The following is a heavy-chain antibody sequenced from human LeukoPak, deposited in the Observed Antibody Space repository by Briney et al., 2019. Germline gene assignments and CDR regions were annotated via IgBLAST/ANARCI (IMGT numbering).Heavy chain of an antibody. D-gene: IGHD3-9*01. V-gene: IGHV4-34*01. CDR1: GGSFSGYY. Sequence: PSETLSLTCAVYGGSFSGYYWSWIRQPPGKGLEWIGEINHSGSTNYNPSLKSRGTLSVDTSKNQFSLKLSSVTAADTAVYYCARGVRDYDILNYWGQGTLVTVSS. CDR3: ARGVRDYDILNY. J-gene: IGHJ4*02. CDR2: INHSGST.